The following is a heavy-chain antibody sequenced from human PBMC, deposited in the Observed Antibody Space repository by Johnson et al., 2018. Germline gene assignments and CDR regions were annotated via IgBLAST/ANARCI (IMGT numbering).Heavy chain of an antibody. CDR2: LSGSGGST. CDR3: ARDLIEAARPYYYYGMDV. V-gene: IGHV3-23*04. D-gene: IGHD6-6*01. J-gene: IGHJ6*02. CDR1: GFTFDDYG. Sequence: VQLVESGGGVVRPGGSLRLSCAASGFTFDDYGMSWVRQAPGKGLEWVSGLSGSGGSTYYADSVKGRFTISRDNSKNTRYLQMHRLRAEDTAVYYGARDLIEAARPYYYYGMDVWGQGTTVTVSS.